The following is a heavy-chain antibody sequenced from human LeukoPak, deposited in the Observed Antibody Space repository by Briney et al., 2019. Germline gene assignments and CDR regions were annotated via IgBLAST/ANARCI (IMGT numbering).Heavy chain of an antibody. J-gene: IGHJ5*02. CDR2: IYYSGST. V-gene: IGHV4-59*01. CDR1: GGSISSYY. D-gene: IGHD1-26*01. Sequence: PSETLSLTCTVYGGSISSYYWSWIRQPPGKGLEWIGYIYYSGSTNYNPSLKSRVTISVDTSKNQFSLKLSSVTAADTAVYYCARASIVGATDWFDPWGQGTLVTVSS. CDR3: ARASIVGATDWFDP.